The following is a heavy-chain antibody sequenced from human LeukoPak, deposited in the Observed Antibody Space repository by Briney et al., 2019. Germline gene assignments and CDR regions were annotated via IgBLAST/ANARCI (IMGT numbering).Heavy chain of an antibody. J-gene: IGHJ4*02. D-gene: IGHD6-13*01. Sequence: PGRSLRLSCAASGFTFSSYAMHWVRQAPGKGLEWVAVISYDGSNKYYADSVKGRFTISRDNSKNTLYLQMNSLRAEDTAMYYCASRRGAAPFDYWGQGTLVTVSS. CDR2: ISYDGSNK. CDR1: GFTFSSYA. CDR3: ASRRGAAPFDY. V-gene: IGHV3-30-3*01.